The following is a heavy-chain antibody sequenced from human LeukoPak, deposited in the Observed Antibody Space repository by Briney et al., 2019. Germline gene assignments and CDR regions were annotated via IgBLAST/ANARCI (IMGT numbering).Heavy chain of an antibody. V-gene: IGHV3-23*01. CDR1: GFTFSSYS. CDR2: ISGSGGST. J-gene: IGHJ4*02. D-gene: IGHD3-10*01. Sequence: GGSLRLSCAASGFTFSSYSMSWVRQAPGKGLEWVSAISGSGGSTYYADSVKGRFTISRDNSKNTLYLQMNSLRAEDTAVYYCAKGKVQGAMRYYFDYWGQGTLVTVSS. CDR3: AKGKVQGAMRYYFDY.